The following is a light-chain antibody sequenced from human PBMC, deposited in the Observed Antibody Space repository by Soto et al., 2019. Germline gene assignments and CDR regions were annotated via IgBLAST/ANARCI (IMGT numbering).Light chain of an antibody. CDR2: DVS. CDR3: NSYADSNTYV. V-gene: IGLV2-8*01. CDR1: ISDVGRYNY. J-gene: IGLJ1*01. Sequence: LTQPPSASGSLGRSVTISCTGTISDVGRYNYGSWYQHHPGKAPKLIIYDVSQRPSGVPDRFSGSKSGNTASLTVSGLQAEDEADYYCNSYADSNTYVYGTGTKVTVL.